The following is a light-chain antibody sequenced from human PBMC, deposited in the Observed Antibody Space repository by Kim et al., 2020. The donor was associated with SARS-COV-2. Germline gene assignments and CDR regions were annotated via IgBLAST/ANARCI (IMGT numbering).Light chain of an antibody. J-gene: IGKJ1*01. CDR2: APS. V-gene: IGKV1-6*02. Sequence: AVQMTQSPSSLSASVGDTVTITCRTSQDIGNAIGWFQQKPGKAPKFLISAPSTLQSEVPSWFSGSGSGTDFTLTISTLQPEDSATYYCLQDYNHRWTFGQGTKVDIK. CDR1: QDIGNA. CDR3: LQDYNHRWT.